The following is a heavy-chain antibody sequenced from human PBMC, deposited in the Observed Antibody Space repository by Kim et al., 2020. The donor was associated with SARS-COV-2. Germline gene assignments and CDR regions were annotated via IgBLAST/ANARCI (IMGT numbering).Heavy chain of an antibody. CDR1: GFTFSSYA. D-gene: IGHD3-10*01. CDR3: ARGASISFGFGLFDY. V-gene: IGHV3-30*04. CDR2: ISYDGSNK. Sequence: GGSLRLSCAASGFTFSSYAMHWVRQAPGKGLEWVAVISYDGSNKYYADSVKGRFTISRDNSKNTLYLQMNSLRAEDTAVYYCARGASISFGFGLFDYWGQGTLVTVSS. J-gene: IGHJ4*02.